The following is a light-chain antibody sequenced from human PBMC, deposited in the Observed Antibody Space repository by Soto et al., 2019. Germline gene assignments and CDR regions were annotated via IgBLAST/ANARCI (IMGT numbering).Light chain of an antibody. Sequence: EIVLTQSAGTLSLSPGERATLSCRASQSVSNNYLAWYQKKPGQAPRLLIYGASTRASDIPERFSCSGSGTDFTLTISRLEPEDFTVYYCQHYGTSMWTFGQGTKVDIK. J-gene: IGKJ1*01. CDR3: QHYGTSMWT. CDR1: QSVSNNY. V-gene: IGKV3-20*01. CDR2: GAS.